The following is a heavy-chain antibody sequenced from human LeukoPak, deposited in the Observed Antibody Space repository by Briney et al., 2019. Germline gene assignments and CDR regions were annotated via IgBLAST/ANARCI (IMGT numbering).Heavy chain of an antibody. CDR1: GYTFTGFD. V-gene: IGHV1-8*02. CDR2: MNPNSGNT. D-gene: IGHD1-26*01. J-gene: IGHJ4*02. Sequence: ASVKVSCKASGYTFTGFDINWVRQVPGQGLEWMGWMNPNSGNTGFVQKFQGRFILTRDASMNTAYMELSSLTSDDTAVYYCVRGNSGSYYLYWGQGTLVTVSS. CDR3: VRGNSGSYYLY.